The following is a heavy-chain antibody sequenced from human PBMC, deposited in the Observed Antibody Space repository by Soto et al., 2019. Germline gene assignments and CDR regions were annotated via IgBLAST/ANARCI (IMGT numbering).Heavy chain of an antibody. CDR2: IYWDDDK. D-gene: IGHD2-15*01. J-gene: IGHJ3*02. Sequence: QITLKESGPTLVKPTQTLTLTCTFSGFSLSTSGVGVGWIRQPPGKALEWLALIYWDDDKRYSPSLKSRITITKDPSKHQVVLTMTNMDPVDTATYYCAHSYCSGGSCYEGGDDAFDIWGQGTMVTVSS. CDR3: AHSYCSGGSCYEGGDDAFDI. V-gene: IGHV2-5*02. CDR1: GFSLSTSGVG.